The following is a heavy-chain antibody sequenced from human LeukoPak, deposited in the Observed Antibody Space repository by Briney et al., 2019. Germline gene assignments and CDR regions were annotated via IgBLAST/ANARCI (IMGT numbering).Heavy chain of an antibody. CDR2: INHSGST. Sequence: NPSEILSLTCAVYGGSFSGYYWSWIRQPPGKGLEWIGEINHSGSTNYNPSLKSRVTISVDTSKNQFSLKLSSVTAADTAVYYCARSAPESSGYYYAHLDYWGQGTLVTVSS. CDR3: ARSAPESSGYYYAHLDY. CDR1: GGSFSGYY. J-gene: IGHJ4*02. V-gene: IGHV4-34*01. D-gene: IGHD3-22*01.